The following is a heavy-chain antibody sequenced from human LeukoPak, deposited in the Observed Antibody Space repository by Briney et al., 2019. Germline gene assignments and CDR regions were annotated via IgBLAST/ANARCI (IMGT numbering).Heavy chain of an antibody. CDR1: GYTLTGYY. V-gene: IGHV1-2*02. J-gene: IGHJ4*02. CDR2: INPSSGDT. CDR3: AKIPYEYYFDY. D-gene: IGHD5-12*01. Sequence: ASVKVSCKASGYTLTGYYMHWLRQAPGQGLEWMGWINPSSGDTNYAQKFQGRVTMTRDTSISTAYMELNRLTSDDTAVYFCAKIPYEYYFDYWGQGTLVTVSS.